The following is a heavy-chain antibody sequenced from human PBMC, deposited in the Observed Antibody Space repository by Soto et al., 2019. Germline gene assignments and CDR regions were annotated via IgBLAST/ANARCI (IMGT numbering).Heavy chain of an antibody. CDR3: ERDRPRGYCSGGSCVNYFDY. Sequence: QVQLVQSGAEVKKPGYSVKVSCKASGGTFSSYAISWVRQAPGQGREWMGGIIPIFGTANYAQKFQGRVTITADESTSTAYMELSSLRSEDTAVYYCERDRPRGYCSGGSCVNYFDYWGQGTLVTVSS. V-gene: IGHV1-69*01. CDR1: GGTFSSYA. D-gene: IGHD2-15*01. CDR2: IIPIFGTA. J-gene: IGHJ4*02.